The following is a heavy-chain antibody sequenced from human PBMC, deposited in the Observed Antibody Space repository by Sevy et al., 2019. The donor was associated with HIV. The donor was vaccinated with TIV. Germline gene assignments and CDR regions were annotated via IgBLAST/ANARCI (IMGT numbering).Heavy chain of an antibody. D-gene: IGHD3-9*01. CDR3: AKDFTGYNVMDV. Sequence: GGSLRLSCVVSGFTFTTSGMHWVRQAPGKGLEWVAVISYHGRDKFYADSVKGRFTISRDNSDNILYLHMNSLRSEDTAVYYCAKDFTGYNVMDVWGQGTMVTVSS. V-gene: IGHV3-30*18. CDR1: GFTFTTSG. CDR2: ISYHGRDK. J-gene: IGHJ6*02.